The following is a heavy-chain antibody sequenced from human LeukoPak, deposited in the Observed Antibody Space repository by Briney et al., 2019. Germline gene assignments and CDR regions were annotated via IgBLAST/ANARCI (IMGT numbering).Heavy chain of an antibody. Sequence: SETLSFTCTVSGGSISSGSYYWSWIRQPAGKGLEWIGRIYTSGSTNYNPSLKSRVTISVDTSKNQFSLKLSSVTAADTAVYYCARGRSGSYGYWGQGTLVTVSS. CDR1: GGSISSGSYY. CDR2: IYTSGST. CDR3: ARGRSGSYGY. V-gene: IGHV4-61*02. J-gene: IGHJ4*02. D-gene: IGHD6-19*01.